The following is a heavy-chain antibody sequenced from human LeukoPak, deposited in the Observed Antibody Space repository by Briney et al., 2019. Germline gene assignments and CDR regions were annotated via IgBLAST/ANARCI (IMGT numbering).Heavy chain of an antibody. Sequence: GRSLRLSCAASGFIFSNYAMHWVRQAPGKGLEWVAVISYDGSNKYYADSVKGRFTISRDNAKNTLYLQMNSLRAGDTAVYNCASTPNGVAAIYFDYWGQGTLVTVSS. D-gene: IGHD2-15*01. V-gene: IGHV3-30*04. CDR3: ASTPNGVAAIYFDY. CDR2: ISYDGSNK. CDR1: GFIFSNYA. J-gene: IGHJ4*02.